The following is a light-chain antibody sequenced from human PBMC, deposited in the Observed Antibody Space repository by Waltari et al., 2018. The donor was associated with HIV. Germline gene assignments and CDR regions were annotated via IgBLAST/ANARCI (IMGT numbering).Light chain of an antibody. Sequence: EIVMTQSPATLSVSPGERATLSCRASQNIGTNLAWYQQKPGQAPRLLIYGASTRATGIPARFSGSWAGTEFILAISSLQAEDFAVYYCQQYDTWPPKTFGQGTKVEIK. CDR3: QQYDTWPPKT. J-gene: IGKJ1*01. V-gene: IGKV3-15*01. CDR1: QNIGTN. CDR2: GAS.